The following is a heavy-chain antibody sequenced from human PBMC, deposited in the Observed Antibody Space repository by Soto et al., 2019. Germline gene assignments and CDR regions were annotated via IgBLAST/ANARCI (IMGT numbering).Heavy chain of an antibody. D-gene: IGHD6-25*01. CDR1: GFTFSSYA. J-gene: IGHJ4*02. CDR2: ISGSGGST. Sequence: PGGSLRLSCAASGFTFSSYAMSWVRQAPGKGLEWVSAISGSGGSTYYADSVKGRFTISRDNSKNTLYLQMNRLRAEDTAVYYSAQDDIAAATPHYYDYGGQGTLVTVGS. V-gene: IGHV3-23*01. CDR3: AQDDIAAATPHYYDY.